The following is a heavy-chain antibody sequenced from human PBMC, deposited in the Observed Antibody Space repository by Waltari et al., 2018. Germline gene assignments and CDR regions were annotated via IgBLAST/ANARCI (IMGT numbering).Heavy chain of an antibody. CDR3: AGDRQWLVRGYFDY. Sequence: EVQLVESGGGLIQRGGSLRLSCAASGFSVSSNYMSWDRKAPGKGLWVVSGVYSGVNTYYADSVKGRFTISRENSKNTLYLQMNSLRAEDTAVYYCAGDRQWLVRGYFDYWGQGTLVTVSS. V-gene: IGHV3-66*03. CDR1: GFSVSSNY. CDR2: VYSGVNT. D-gene: IGHD6-19*01. J-gene: IGHJ4*02.